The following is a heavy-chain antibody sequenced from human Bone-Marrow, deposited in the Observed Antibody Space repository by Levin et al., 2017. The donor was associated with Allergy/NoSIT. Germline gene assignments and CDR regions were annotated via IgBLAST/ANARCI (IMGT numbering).Heavy chain of an antibody. V-gene: IGHV1-46*01. CDR2: IDPSGGST. Sequence: ASVKVSCKASGYTFTTYYMHWVRQAPGQGLEWMGIIDPSGGSTSSAQQFQGRVIMTRDTPTNTVHMEVTSLRSEDAAVYYCARGVSVGATRGFDYWGQGTLVTVSS. CDR1: GYTFTTYY. J-gene: IGHJ4*02. CDR3: ARGVSVGATRGFDY. D-gene: IGHD1-26*01.